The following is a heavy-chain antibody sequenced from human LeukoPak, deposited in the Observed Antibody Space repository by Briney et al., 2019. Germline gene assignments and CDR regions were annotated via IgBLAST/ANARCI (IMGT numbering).Heavy chain of an antibody. Sequence: SETLSLTCTVSGGSISSGGYYWSWIRQHPGKGLEWIGYIYYSGSTYYNPSLKSRVTISVDTSKNQFSLKLSSVTAADTAVYYCARVPGVLSCYFDYWGQGTLVTVSS. V-gene: IGHV4-31*03. CDR3: ARVPGVLSCYFDY. J-gene: IGHJ4*02. CDR1: GGSISSGGYY. CDR2: IYYSGST. D-gene: IGHD4/OR15-4a*01.